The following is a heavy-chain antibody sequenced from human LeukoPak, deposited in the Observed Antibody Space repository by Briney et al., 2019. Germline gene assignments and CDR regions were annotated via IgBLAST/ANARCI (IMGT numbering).Heavy chain of an antibody. D-gene: IGHD5-24*01. V-gene: IGHV3-48*01. Sequence: GGSLRLSCAASGFTFSSYSMNWVRQAPGKRLEWVSYISASSTTIYYADSVKGRFTISRDNSKNTLYLQMNSLRAEDTAVYYCARDKDGYNFLDYWGQGTLVTVSS. CDR2: ISASSTTI. CDR3: ARDKDGYNFLDY. J-gene: IGHJ4*02. CDR1: GFTFSSYS.